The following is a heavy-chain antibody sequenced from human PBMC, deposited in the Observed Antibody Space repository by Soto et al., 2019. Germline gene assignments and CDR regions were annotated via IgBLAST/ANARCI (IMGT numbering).Heavy chain of an antibody. CDR2: INPSGGST. Sequence: ASVKVSCKASGYTFTSYYMHWVRQAPGQGLERMGIINPSGGSTSYAQKFQGRVTMTRDTSTSTVYMELSSLRSEDTAVYYCARRVFTYYYDSSGSYGGDYFDYWGQGTLVTVSS. CDR1: GYTFTSYY. V-gene: IGHV1-46*01. J-gene: IGHJ4*02. CDR3: ARRVFTYYYDSSGSYGGDYFDY. D-gene: IGHD3-22*01.